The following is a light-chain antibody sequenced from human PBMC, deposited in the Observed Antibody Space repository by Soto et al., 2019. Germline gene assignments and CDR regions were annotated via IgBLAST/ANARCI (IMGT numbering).Light chain of an antibody. J-gene: IGKJ1*01. CDR3: QQYGSTTWT. CDR2: CAS. Sequence: IGLTQCTGSLSLSPGESATLPCMASQCFXSYFAWYQQKPGQAPRFLTACASSRATGSPDRLSGSGSGTDFTPTFSRLDPEDSAVYYFQQYGSTTWTFGQGTKVDIK. CDR1: QCFXSY. V-gene: IGKV3-20*01.